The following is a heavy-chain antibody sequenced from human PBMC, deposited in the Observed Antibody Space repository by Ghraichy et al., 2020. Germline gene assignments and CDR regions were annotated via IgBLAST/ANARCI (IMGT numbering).Heavy chain of an antibody. Sequence: GGSLRLSCAASGFTFSSYSMNWFRQAPGKGLEWVSYISSSSSTIYYADSVKGRFTISRDNAKNSLYLQMNSLRDEDTAVYYCARDDLLRFLEGEIDYWGQGTLVTVSS. CDR1: GFTFSSYS. V-gene: IGHV3-48*02. CDR2: ISSSSSTI. J-gene: IGHJ4*02. CDR3: ARDDLLRFLEGEIDY. D-gene: IGHD3-3*01.